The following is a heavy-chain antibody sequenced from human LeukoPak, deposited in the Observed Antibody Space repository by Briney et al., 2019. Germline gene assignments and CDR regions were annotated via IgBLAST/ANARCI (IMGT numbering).Heavy chain of an antibody. CDR1: GFTFSSYS. CDR3: ARAAALDSSPTDEDYFDY. V-gene: IGHV3-21*01. CDR2: ISSSSSYI. J-gene: IGHJ4*02. Sequence: PGGSLRLSCAASGFTFSSYSMNWVRQAPGKGLEWVSSISSSSSYIYYADSVKGRFTISRDNAKNSLYLQMNSLRAEDTAVYYCARAAALDSSPTDEDYFDYWGQGTLVTVSS. D-gene: IGHD2-21*01.